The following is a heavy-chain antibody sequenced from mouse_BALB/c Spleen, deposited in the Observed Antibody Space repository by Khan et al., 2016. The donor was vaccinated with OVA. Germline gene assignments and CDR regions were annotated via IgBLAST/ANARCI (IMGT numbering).Heavy chain of an antibody. CDR1: GYTFTNYW. V-gene: IGHV1-63*02. CDR3: ARWATWYFDV. D-gene: IGHD3-1*01. CDR2: IYPGGYFT. Sequence: QVQLQQSGGEVVRPGTSVKISCKASGYTFTNYWLGWIRQRPGHGLEWIGDIYPGGYFTNYNEQFKGKATLTVDTSSIPANMQLSSLTVEDSAVYCGARWATWYFDVWGAGTTVTVSS. J-gene: IGHJ1*01.